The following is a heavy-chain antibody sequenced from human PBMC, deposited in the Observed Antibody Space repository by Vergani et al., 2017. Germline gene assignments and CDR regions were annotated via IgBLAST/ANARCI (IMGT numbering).Heavy chain of an antibody. V-gene: IGHV3-21*06. J-gene: IGHJ4*02. Sequence: EVQLQESGGGLVKPGGSLRVSCAASGFSFSTYSINWVRQAPGKGLEWVSSISGRSKYIYYADALQGRFNLSRDNSKNSVYLQMNSLRAEDTAIYYCARKKYYDSKDYYQVEPFDYWGQGTLVTVSS. D-gene: IGHD3-22*01. CDR1: GFSFSTYS. CDR2: ISGRSKYI. CDR3: ARKKYYDSKDYYQVEPFDY.